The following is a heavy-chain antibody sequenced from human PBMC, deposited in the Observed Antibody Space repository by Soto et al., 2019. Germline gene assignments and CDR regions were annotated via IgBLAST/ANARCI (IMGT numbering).Heavy chain of an antibody. CDR2: ISGSGGTT. V-gene: IGHV3-23*01. CDR3: AKDFIAAVHEPYFVY. CDR1: GFTFSSYP. Sequence: GGCLRLSCAASGFTFSSYPMSWVRQPPGKGLKWVPAISGSGGTTYYADSVKARFPISRDNSKNTLYLEMNSLRAEDTAVYYCAKDFIAAVHEPYFVYWGQRTLVTGSS. D-gene: IGHD6-13*01. J-gene: IGHJ4*02.